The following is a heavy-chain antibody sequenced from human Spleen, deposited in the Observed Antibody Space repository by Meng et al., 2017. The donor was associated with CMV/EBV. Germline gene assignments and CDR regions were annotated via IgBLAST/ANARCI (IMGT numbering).Heavy chain of an antibody. Sequence: SETLSLTCTVSGGSISSGGYYWSWIRQHPGKGLEWIGFISYTGSTHYNPSLRGRVIISVDTSKNRFSLKVSSVTAADTAVYHCARYCSSTTCYTNVFDYWGQGTLVTVSS. D-gene: IGHD2-2*02. J-gene: IGHJ4*02. V-gene: IGHV4-31*03. CDR3: ARYCSSTTCYTNVFDY. CDR2: ISYTGST. CDR1: GGSISSGGYY.